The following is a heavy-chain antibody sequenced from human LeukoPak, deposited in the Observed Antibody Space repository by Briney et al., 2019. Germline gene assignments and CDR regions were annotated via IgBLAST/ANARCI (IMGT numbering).Heavy chain of an antibody. CDR2: IRYDGNNK. D-gene: IGHD1-14*01. Sequence: GGSLRLSCAASGFTFRSYGMHWVRQAPGKGLDWVSFIRYDGNNKLYADSVKGRFTISRDNSKNTLYLHINSLRAEDTAVYYCVKDNPLDYWGQGTLVTVSS. CDR1: GFTFRSYG. V-gene: IGHV3-30*02. J-gene: IGHJ4*02. CDR3: VKDNPLDY.